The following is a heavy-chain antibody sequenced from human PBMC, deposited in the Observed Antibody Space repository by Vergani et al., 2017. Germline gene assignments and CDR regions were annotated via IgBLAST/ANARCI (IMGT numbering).Heavy chain of an antibody. V-gene: IGHV4-39*01. D-gene: IGHD6-13*01. J-gene: IGHJ6*03. CDR3: ARHKEQLVPGNYYYYYYMDV. CDR1: GGSIRSTFYY. Sequence: QLQLQESDPGLVKPSETLSLTCTVSGGSIRSTFYYWGWIRKPPGKGLEWIGTIYYSRSTYYNPSLKSRVTISVDTSKNKFSLKLNSVTAADTAVYYCARHKEQLVPGNYYYYYYMDVWGKGTTVTVSS. CDR2: IYYSRST.